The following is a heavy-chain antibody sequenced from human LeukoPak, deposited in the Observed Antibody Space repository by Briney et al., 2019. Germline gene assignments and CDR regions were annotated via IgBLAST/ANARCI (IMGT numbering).Heavy chain of an antibody. D-gene: IGHD1-1*01. CDR1: GYSFTSYW. Sequence: SGESLKISCKDSGYSFTSYWIGWVRQMPGKGLEWMGIIYPGDSDTRYSPSFQGQVTISADKSISTAYLQWSSLKASDTAMYYCARTTTLDPYYFDYWGQGTLVTVSS. J-gene: IGHJ4*02. CDR2: IYPGDSDT. CDR3: ARTTTLDPYYFDY. V-gene: IGHV5-51*01.